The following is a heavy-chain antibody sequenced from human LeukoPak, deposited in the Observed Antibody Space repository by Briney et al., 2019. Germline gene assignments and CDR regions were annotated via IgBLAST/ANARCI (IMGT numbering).Heavy chain of an antibody. J-gene: IGHJ4*02. V-gene: IGHV4-59*01. D-gene: IGHD1-14*01. CDR1: GGSMSTYY. Sequence: SETLSLTCTVSGGSMSTYYWTWIRQPPGKGLEWLGFIYYTGSTNYNPSLKSRVTISVDTSRNQFSLKLSSVTAADTAVYYCAGMRITTPTVRTLDYWGQGTLVTVSS. CDR2: IYYTGST. CDR3: AGMRITTPTVRTLDY.